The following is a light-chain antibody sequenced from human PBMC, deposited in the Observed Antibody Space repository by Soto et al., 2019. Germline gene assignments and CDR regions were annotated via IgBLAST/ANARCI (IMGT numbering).Light chain of an antibody. CDR3: GSFAGPVWV. CDR1: SSDIGGHDH. Sequence: QSALTQPPSASGSPGQSVTISCTGTSSDIGGHDHVSWYRQDPGKAPKVMIYEVTKRPSGVPDRFSGSKAGNTASLTVFGLQAEDEANYYCGSFAGPVWVFGGGTKLTVL. J-gene: IGLJ3*02. CDR2: EVT. V-gene: IGLV2-8*01.